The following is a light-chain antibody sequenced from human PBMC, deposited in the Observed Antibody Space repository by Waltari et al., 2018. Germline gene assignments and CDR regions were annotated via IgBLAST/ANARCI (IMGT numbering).Light chain of an antibody. CDR2: GAS. CDR1: QSVSSN. J-gene: IGKJ2*01. Sequence: EIVMTQSPATLSVSPGERATLSCRASQSVSSNLAWYRQKPGQAPRLLIYGASTRATGIPARFSGSGSGTEFTLTISSLQSEDFAVYYCQQSYSTPLYSFGQGTKLEIK. V-gene: IGKV3-15*01. CDR3: QQSYSTPLYS.